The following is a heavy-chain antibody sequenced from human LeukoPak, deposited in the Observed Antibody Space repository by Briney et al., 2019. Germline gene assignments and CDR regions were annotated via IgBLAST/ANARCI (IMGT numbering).Heavy chain of an antibody. CDR2: IYHSGSA. J-gene: IGHJ4*02. D-gene: IGHD1-26*01. V-gene: IGHV4-39*07. CDR3: ARRGSGNYVDY. CDR1: GGSISSSSYS. Sequence: SETLSLTCTVSGGSISSSSYSWGWIRQPPGKGLEWIANIYHSGSAYYNPSLKSRVTISVDTSKNEFSLKLRSVTAADTAVYYCARRGSGNYVDYWGQGTLVTVSS.